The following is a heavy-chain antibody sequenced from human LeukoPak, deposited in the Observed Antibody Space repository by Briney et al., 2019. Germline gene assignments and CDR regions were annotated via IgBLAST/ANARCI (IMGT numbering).Heavy chain of an antibody. D-gene: IGHD4-17*01. Sequence: GGSLRLSCAASGFTFSIYGMHWVRQAPGKGLEWVAVISYDGSNKYYADSVKGRFTISRDNSKNTLYLQMNSLRAEDTAVYYCAKPSVTDLDAFDIWGQGTMVTVSS. V-gene: IGHV3-30*18. J-gene: IGHJ3*02. CDR1: GFTFSIYG. CDR2: ISYDGSNK. CDR3: AKPSVTDLDAFDI.